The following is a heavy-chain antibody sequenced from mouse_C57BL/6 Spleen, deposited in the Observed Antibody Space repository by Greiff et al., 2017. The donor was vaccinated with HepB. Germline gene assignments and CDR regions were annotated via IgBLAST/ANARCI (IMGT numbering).Heavy chain of an antibody. Sequence: VHLVESGAELVRPGASVTLSCKASGYTFTDYEMHWVKQTPVHGLEWIGAIDPETGGTAYNQKFKGKAILTADKSSSTAYMELRSLTSEDSAVYYCTRSETEYYFDYWGQGTTLTVSS. J-gene: IGHJ2*01. V-gene: IGHV1-15*01. D-gene: IGHD4-1*01. CDR2: IDPETGGT. CDR3: TRSETEYYFDY. CDR1: GYTFTDYE.